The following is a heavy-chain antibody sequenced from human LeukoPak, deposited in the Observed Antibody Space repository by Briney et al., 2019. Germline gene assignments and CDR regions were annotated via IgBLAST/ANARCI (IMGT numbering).Heavy chain of an antibody. CDR1: GFTLSTYW. V-gene: IGHV3-74*01. CDR2: INSEGTTT. D-gene: IGHD6-13*01. J-gene: IGHJ6*02. Sequence: PGGSLRLSCAASGFTLSTYWMHWVRQAPGKGPVWVSRINSEGTTTQYADSVKGRFTISRDNAKNTLYLQMNSLRAEDTAVYYCARDYGYSSSWYWYGSVYYYYGMDVWGQGTTVTVSS. CDR3: ARDYGYSSSWYWYGSVYYYYGMDV.